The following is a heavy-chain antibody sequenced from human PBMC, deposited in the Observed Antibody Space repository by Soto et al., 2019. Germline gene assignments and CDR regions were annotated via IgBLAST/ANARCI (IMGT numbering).Heavy chain of an antibody. D-gene: IGHD1-26*01. CDR2: ISSSSSYI. CDR1: GFTFISYS. CDR3: ARDRIVGATFFYAFDI. J-gene: IGHJ3*02. V-gene: IGHV3-21*01. Sequence: GGSLRLSCAASGFTFISYSINWVRQSPVKGLEWVSSISSSSSYIYYADSVKGRFTISRDNAKNSLYLQMNSLRAEDTAVYYCARDRIVGATFFYAFDIWGQGTMVTVSS.